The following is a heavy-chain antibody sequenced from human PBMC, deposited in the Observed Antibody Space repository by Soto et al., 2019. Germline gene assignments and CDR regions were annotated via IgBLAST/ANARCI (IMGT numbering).Heavy chain of an antibody. V-gene: IGHV3-23*01. CDR3: ARRV. Sequence: EVQVSESGGGLVQPGGSLRLSCATSGFTFSNYPMNWVRQAPGKGLEWVSGISDGGDNTYYADSVKGRFTIFRDNSKTSVSLQMNSLRVEDTAVYYCARRVWGQGTLVTVSS. J-gene: IGHJ4*02. CDR1: GFTFSNYP. CDR2: ISDGGDNT.